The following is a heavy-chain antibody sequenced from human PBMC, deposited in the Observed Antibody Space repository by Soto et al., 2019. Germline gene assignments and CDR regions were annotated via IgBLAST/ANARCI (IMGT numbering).Heavy chain of an antibody. CDR1: GDSITSYN. CDR2: VYSSGST. CDR3: ARRAVVAVTGSLDNWLDP. D-gene: IGHD2-21*01. Sequence: PSETLSLTCTVSGDSITSYNWNWLRQPPGKALEWIGYVYSSGSTNYNPSLKSRVTISVDTSRNQFSLKVNSVTAADTAVYYCARRAVVAVTGSLDNWLDPWGQGIVVTVAS. V-gene: IGHV4-59*01. J-gene: IGHJ5*02.